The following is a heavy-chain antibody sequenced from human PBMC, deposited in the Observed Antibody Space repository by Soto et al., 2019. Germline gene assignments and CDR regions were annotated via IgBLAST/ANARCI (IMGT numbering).Heavy chain of an antibody. CDR1: GGSISSYY. J-gene: IGHJ6*02. Sequence: SETLSLTCTVSGGSISSYYWSWIRQPPGKGLEWIGYIYHSGSTNYNPSLKSRVTISVDTSKNQFSLKLSSVTAADTAVYYCARDLAYVDTAKWSLNYYYYYGMDVWGQGTTVTVSS. V-gene: IGHV4-4*08. CDR3: ARDLAYVDTAKWSLNYYYYYGMDV. D-gene: IGHD5-18*01. CDR2: IYHSGST.